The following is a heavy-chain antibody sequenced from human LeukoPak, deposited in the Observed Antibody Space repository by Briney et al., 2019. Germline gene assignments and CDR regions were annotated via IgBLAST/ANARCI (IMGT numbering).Heavy chain of an antibody. J-gene: IGHJ4*02. Sequence: LPGGSLRLSCAASGFTFSNYAMTWVRQAPGKGLKWVSSILGSAGSTYYADSVKGRFTISRDNSKNTLYLQMNSLGAEDTAVYYCAKTPCGADCYTTFDYWGQGALVTVSS. CDR1: GFTFSNYA. D-gene: IGHD2-21*02. CDR2: ILGSAGST. CDR3: AKTPCGADCYTTFDY. V-gene: IGHV3-23*01.